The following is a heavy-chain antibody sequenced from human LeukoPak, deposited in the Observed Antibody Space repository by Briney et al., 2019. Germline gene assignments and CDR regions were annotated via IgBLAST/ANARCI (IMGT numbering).Heavy chain of an antibody. D-gene: IGHD1-26*01. Sequence: GGSLRLSCAASGFTFSDYYMSWIRQAPGKGLEWVSYISSSGSAIYYADSVKGRFTISRDNAKNSLYLQMNSLRAEDTAVYYCARDVGATEDYFDYWGQGTLVTVSS. J-gene: IGHJ4*02. V-gene: IGHV3-11*04. CDR3: ARDVGATEDYFDY. CDR2: ISSSGSAI. CDR1: GFTFSDYY.